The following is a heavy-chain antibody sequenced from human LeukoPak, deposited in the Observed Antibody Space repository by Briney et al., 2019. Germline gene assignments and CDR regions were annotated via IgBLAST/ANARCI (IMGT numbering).Heavy chain of an antibody. CDR3: ARPRAPYNNHHSHFYMDV. CDR1: GFIFNSYP. D-gene: IGHD5-24*01. J-gene: IGHJ6*03. V-gene: IGHV3-64*02. CDR2: ITVNGGTK. Sequence: GGSLTLARTASGFIFNSYPMHWVRQGPGKGLEFVSGITVNGGTKYYADSVEGRFIVSRDNSKNTLFLQLGSLRPDDTAVYYCARPRAPYNNHHSHFYMDVWGKGTTVVVSS.